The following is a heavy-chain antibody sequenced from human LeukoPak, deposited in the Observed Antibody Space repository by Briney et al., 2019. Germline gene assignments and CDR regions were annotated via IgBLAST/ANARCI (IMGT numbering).Heavy chain of an antibody. CDR2: IQQDGSDK. J-gene: IGHJ4*02. V-gene: IGHV3-7*01. Sequence: GGSLRLSCAASGFTFSAYWMSWVRQAPGKGLEWVANIQQDGSDKYYVDSVKGRFTISRNNAKNSLYLQMNSLRAEDTAVYYCAREYDFWIGYLEGFDCWGQGTLVTVSS. D-gene: IGHD3-3*01. CDR3: AREYDFWIGYLEGFDC. CDR1: GFTFSAYW.